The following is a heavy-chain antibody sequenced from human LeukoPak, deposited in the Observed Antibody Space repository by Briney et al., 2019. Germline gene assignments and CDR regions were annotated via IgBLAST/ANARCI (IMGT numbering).Heavy chain of an antibody. Sequence: GESLQISCKGSGYRFTSYWIGWVRPMPGKGLGWMGIIYPGDSDTRYSPSFQGQVTISADKSISTAYLQWSSLKASDTAMYYCARYRRDGYPGGQIDYWGQGTLVTVSS. J-gene: IGHJ4*02. V-gene: IGHV5-51*01. CDR1: GYRFTSYW. CDR2: IYPGDSDT. CDR3: ARYRRDGYPGGQIDY. D-gene: IGHD5-24*01.